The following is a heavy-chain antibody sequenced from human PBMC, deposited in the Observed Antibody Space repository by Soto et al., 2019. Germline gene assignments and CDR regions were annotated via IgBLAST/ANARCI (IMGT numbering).Heavy chain of an antibody. Sequence: ASVKVSCKASGFSFTGYYIHWLRQAPGQGLERMGWINAHSGGTEYAQKFQGRVTLTRDTSIATAYLTLTSLTSDDTALYYCAKDLTRQLAYWLDPWGQGTQVTVSS. V-gene: IGHV1-2*02. CDR3: AKDLTRQLAYWLDP. J-gene: IGHJ5*02. D-gene: IGHD6-6*01. CDR2: INAHSGGT. CDR1: GFSFTGYY.